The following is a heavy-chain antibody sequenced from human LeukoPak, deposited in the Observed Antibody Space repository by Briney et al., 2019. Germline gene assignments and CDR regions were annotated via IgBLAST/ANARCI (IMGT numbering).Heavy chain of an antibody. J-gene: IGHJ3*02. Sequence: PGGSLRLSCAASGFTFCSYSMHWVRLAPGKGQEWVAVISHDGSNRYYADSVKGRFTISRDNSKNTLYLQMNSLRADDTAVYYCARGPSARFFGVAKGAFDIWGQGTMVTVSS. CDR2: ISHDGSNR. CDR1: GFTFCSYS. D-gene: IGHD3-3*01. V-gene: IGHV3-30*03. CDR3: ARGPSARFFGVAKGAFDI.